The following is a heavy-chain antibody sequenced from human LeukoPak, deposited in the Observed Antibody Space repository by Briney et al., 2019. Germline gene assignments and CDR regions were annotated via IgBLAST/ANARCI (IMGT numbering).Heavy chain of an antibody. CDR2: IFPGDSDT. CDR1: GYSFTSYW. V-gene: IGHV5-51*01. Sequence: GASLKISCKGSGYSFTSYWIGWVRQKPGKGLEWMGIIFPGDSDTRYSPSFQGQVTISADKSISTAYLQWSSLKASDTAMYYCARRLTYDSRAYYCLDYWGQGTLVTVSS. D-gene: IGHD3-22*01. J-gene: IGHJ4*02. CDR3: ARRLTYDSRAYYCLDY.